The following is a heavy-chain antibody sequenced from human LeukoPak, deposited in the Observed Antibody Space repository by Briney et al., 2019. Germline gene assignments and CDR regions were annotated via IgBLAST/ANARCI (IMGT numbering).Heavy chain of an antibody. CDR2: FIPILDTA. CDR1: GGTLSDYA. D-gene: IGHD3-3*01. V-gene: IGHV1-69*10. J-gene: IGHJ6*03. CDR3: AGIPVFGVVLHQEPV. Sequence: SVKVSCKASGGTLSDYALNWVRQAPGQGLEWMGVFIPILDTANSTQKFQDRLTITADIFTNTVYMELSSLRFDDTAVYFCAGIPVFGVVLHQEPVWGKGTTVTVSS.